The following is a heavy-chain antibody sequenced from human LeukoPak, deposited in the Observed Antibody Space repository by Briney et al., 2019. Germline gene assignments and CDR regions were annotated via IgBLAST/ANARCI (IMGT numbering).Heavy chain of an antibody. CDR3: ARAVAYYYVSGNYYPGAFDI. V-gene: IGHV3-53*01. CDR1: GFSVSSNF. J-gene: IGHJ3*02. D-gene: IGHD3-10*01. CDR2: LYSGANT. Sequence: GGSLRLSCTASGFSVSSNFMSWVRQAPGKGLEWVSVLYSGANTYYADSVKGRFTISRDNSKNTLYLQMNSLRADDTAVYYCARAVAYYYVSGNYYPGAFDIWGQGTMVTVSS.